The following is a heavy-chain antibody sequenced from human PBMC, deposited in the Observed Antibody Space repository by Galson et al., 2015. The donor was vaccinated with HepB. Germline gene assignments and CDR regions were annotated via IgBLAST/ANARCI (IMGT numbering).Heavy chain of an antibody. CDR3: ARDRGLYGSGSPDS. CDR2: ISTSGTYS. V-gene: IGHV3-11*06. J-gene: IGHJ5*01. D-gene: IGHD3-10*01. CDR1: GFGFSDYY. Sequence: SLRLSCAASGFGFSDYYMHWIRQAPGKGLEWLSYISTSGTYSDYADSVKGRFTISRDNAKNSLSLQMNSLRAEDTAVYYCARDRGLYGSGSPDSWGQGVLVTVSS.